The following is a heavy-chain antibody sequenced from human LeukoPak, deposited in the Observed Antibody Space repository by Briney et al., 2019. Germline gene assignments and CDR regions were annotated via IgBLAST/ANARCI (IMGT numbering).Heavy chain of an antibody. CDR3: AKDVNLVVPAACDY. J-gene: IGHJ4*02. Sequence: GGSLRLSCAASGFTFSSYAMSWVRQAPGKGLEWVSAISGSGGSTYYADSAKGRFTISRDNSKNTLYLQMNSLRAEDTAVYYCAKDVNLVVPAACDYWGQGTLVTVSS. CDR2: ISGSGGST. CDR1: GFTFSSYA. D-gene: IGHD2-2*01. V-gene: IGHV3-23*01.